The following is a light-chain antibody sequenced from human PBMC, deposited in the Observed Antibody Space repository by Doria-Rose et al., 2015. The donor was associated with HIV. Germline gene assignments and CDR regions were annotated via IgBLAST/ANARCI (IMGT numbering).Light chain of an antibody. J-gene: IGKJ1*01. Sequence: LSSSIGDRVTITCRASQTVSTYLNWFQQEPGKAPKLLIYAASRLQSGVPSRFSGSGSGTDFTLTISGLQSGDFATYYCQQTYSSPPWTFGQGTKVEMK. CDR2: AAS. CDR3: QQTYSSPPWT. CDR1: QTVSTY. V-gene: IGKV1-39*01.